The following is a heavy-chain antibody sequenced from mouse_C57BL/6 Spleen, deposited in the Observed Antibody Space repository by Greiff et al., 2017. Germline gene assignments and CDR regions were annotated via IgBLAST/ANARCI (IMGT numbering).Heavy chain of an antibody. Sequence: EVKLMESGPELVKPGASVKIPCKASGYTFTDYNMDWVKQSHGKSLEWIGDINPNNGGTIYNQKFKGKDTLTVDKSSSTAYMELRSLTSEDTAVYYCAFITTSYAMDDWGQGTSVTVSS. CDR1: GYTFTDYN. J-gene: IGHJ4*01. D-gene: IGHD1-1*01. CDR3: AFITTSYAMDD. CDR2: INPNNGGT. V-gene: IGHV1-18*01.